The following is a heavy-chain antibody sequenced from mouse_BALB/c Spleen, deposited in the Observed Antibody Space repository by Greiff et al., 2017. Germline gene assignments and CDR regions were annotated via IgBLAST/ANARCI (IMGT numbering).Heavy chain of an antibody. V-gene: IGHV1S135*01. CDR3: AREALLLRYYFDY. CDR2: IDPFNGGT. D-gene: IGHD1-1*01. CDR1: GYSFTSYY. Sequence: VQLKESGPELMKPGASVKISCKASGYSFTSYYMHWVKQSHGKSLEWIGYIDPFNGGTSYNQKFKGKATLTVDKSSSTAYMHLSSLTSEDSAVYYCAREALLLRYYFDYWGQGTTLTVSS. J-gene: IGHJ2*01.